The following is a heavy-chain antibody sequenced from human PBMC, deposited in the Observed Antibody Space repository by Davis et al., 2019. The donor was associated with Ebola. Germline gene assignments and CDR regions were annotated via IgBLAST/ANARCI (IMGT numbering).Heavy chain of an antibody. J-gene: IGHJ6*02. CDR2: LSGSGGLS. V-gene: IGHV3-23*01. CDR1: GYTFRIHA. D-gene: IGHD1-14*01. Sequence: AGSLTLSCAASGYTFRIHAMTWVRQAPGKGLEWVSALSGSGGLSYYADSVKGRFTISRDNSKNTLYLQMDSLTAEDTAVYYCARGGETVTGTASHGMDVWGQGTTVTVSS. CDR3: ARGGETVTGTASHGMDV.